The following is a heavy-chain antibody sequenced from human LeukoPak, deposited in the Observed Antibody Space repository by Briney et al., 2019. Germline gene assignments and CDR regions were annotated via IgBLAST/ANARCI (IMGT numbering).Heavy chain of an antibody. CDR1: GFTVSSNY. D-gene: IGHD2-15*01. V-gene: IGHV3-66*01. J-gene: IGHJ3*02. Sequence: GGSPRLSCAASGFTVSSNYMSWVRQAPGKGLEWVSVIYSGGSTYYADSVKGRFTISRDNSKNTLYLQMNSLRAEDTAVYYCARDQTGRDAFDIWGQGTMVTVSS. CDR2: IYSGGST. CDR3: ARDQTGRDAFDI.